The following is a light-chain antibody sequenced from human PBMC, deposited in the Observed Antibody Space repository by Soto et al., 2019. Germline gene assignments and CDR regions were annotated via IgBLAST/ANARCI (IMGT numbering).Light chain of an antibody. V-gene: IGKV1-5*03. J-gene: IGKJ2*01. CDR1: QSISPW. CDR2: KAS. Sequence: DIQMTQSPSTLSASVGERVTITCRASQSISPWLAWYQQKPGKAPKILIYKASILESGVPSRFSGSDSGTVFTLTVSSLQPDYFATYYFQQYNTYSRAFAQGSKLEIK. CDR3: QQYNTYSRA.